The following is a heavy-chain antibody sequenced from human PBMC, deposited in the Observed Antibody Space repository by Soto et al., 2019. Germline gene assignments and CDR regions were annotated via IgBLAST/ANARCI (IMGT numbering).Heavy chain of an antibody. CDR2: VYTSGST. Sequence: SETQSLTCTVSGGSISSYYWSWIRQPAGKGLEWIGRVYTSGSTKYNPSLKSRVTMSVDTSKNQFSLKLSSVTAADTAGYYCARDVYSSSSGGGMDVWGQGTTVTVSS. J-gene: IGHJ6*02. CDR1: GGSISSYY. D-gene: IGHD6-6*01. CDR3: ARDVYSSSSGGGMDV. V-gene: IGHV4-4*07.